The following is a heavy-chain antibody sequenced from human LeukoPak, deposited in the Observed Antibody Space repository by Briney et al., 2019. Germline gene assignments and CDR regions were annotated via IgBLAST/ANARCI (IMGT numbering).Heavy chain of an antibody. D-gene: IGHD6-13*01. J-gene: IGHJ4*02. CDR3: ARHSSSWYLFDY. V-gene: IGHV4-39*07. CDR2: IYYSGST. CDR1: GGSISSSSYY. Sequence: SETLSLTCTVSGGSISSSSYYWGWIRQPPGKGLEWIGSIYYSGSTYYNPSLKSRVTISVDTSKNQFSLKLSSVTAADTAVYYCARHSSSWYLFDYWDQGTLVTVSS.